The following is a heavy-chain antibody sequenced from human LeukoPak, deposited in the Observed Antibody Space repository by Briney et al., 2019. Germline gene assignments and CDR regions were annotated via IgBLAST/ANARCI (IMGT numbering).Heavy chain of an antibody. D-gene: IGHD6-19*01. V-gene: IGHV4-39*06. CDR1: GGSISSSSYY. Sequence: PETLSLTCTVSGGSISSSSYYWGWIRQPPGKGLEWVGSIYYSGSTYYNPSLKSRVTISVDASKNQFALKLSSVTAADTAVYYCARGIGGVAVTEDAFDIWGQGTTVTVSS. J-gene: IGHJ3*02. CDR3: ARGIGGVAVTEDAFDI. CDR2: IYYSGST.